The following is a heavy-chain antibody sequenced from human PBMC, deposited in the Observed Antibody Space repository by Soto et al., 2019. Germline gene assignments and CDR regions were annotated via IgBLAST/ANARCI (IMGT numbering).Heavy chain of an antibody. CDR3: ATTGIAGRKGHFDY. Sequence: QVQLQESGPGLVKPSETLSLTCTVSGGSINGYYWTWIRQPPGKGLEWIGYISYSGSTNYNPSLKSRVTISVDTSNNQFSLNLSSVTAADTAVYYCATTGIAGRKGHFDYWGQGTLVTVSS. D-gene: IGHD6-6*01. J-gene: IGHJ4*02. CDR2: ISYSGST. V-gene: IGHV4-59*13. CDR1: GGSINGYY.